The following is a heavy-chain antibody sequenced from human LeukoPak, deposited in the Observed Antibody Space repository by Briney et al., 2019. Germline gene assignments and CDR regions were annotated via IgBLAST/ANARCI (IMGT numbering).Heavy chain of an antibody. CDR1: GFTFSSYA. CDR2: ISGSGGST. D-gene: IGHD6-19*01. CDR3: AKVPQWLVPINYFDY. Sequence: SGGSLRLSCAASGFTFSSYAMSWVRQAPGKGLEWVSAISGSGGSTYYADSVKGRFTISRDNSKSTLYLRMNSLRAEDTAVYYCAKVPQWLVPINYFDYWGQGTLVTVSS. J-gene: IGHJ4*02. V-gene: IGHV3-23*01.